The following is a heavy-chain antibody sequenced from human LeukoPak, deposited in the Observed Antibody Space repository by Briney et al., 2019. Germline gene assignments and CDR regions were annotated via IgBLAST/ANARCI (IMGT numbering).Heavy chain of an antibody. CDR3: ARAKDCSSITCPFAI. CDR2: IKEDGSET. Sequence: GGSLRLSCAVSGYTFSRHWMSWVRQAPGKGLEWVGNIKEDGSETYYVDSVKGRFSISRDNGKNSLYLQMNSLRAEDTALYYCARAKDCSSITCPFAIWGQGTMVTVSS. J-gene: IGHJ3*02. D-gene: IGHD2-2*01. V-gene: IGHV3-7*03. CDR1: GYTFSRHW.